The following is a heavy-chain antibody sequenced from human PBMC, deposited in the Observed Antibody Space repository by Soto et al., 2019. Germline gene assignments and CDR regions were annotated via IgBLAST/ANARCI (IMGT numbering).Heavy chain of an antibody. V-gene: IGHV3-23*01. Sequence: GGSLRLSCAATGLTFSNYAMTWVRQTPGKGLEWVSTISGGGYSTYYADSVKGRFTISRDNSKKTLYLQMNSLRAEDTAVYYCAKESRYSDYVRAFDIWGQETMVTVSS. J-gene: IGHJ3*02. D-gene: IGHD5-12*01. CDR3: AKESRYSDYVRAFDI. CDR1: GLTFSNYA. CDR2: ISGGGYST.